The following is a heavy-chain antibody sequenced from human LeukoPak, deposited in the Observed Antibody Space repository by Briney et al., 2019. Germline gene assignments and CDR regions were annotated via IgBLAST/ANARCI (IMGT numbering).Heavy chain of an antibody. CDR3: ARENVVPAAIVYNWFDP. D-gene: IGHD2-2*01. V-gene: IGHV4-4*07. J-gene: IGHJ5*02. CDR1: GGSISNYY. CDR2: IYTSGST. Sequence: SETLSLTCTVSGGSISNYYWSWIRQPAGKGLEWIGRIYTSGSTNYNPSLKSRVTMSVDTSKNQFSLKLSSVTAADTAVYYCARENVVPAAIVYNWFDPWGQGTLVTVSS.